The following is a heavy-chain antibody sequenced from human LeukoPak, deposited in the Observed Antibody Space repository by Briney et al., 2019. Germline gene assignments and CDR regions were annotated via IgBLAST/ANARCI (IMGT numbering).Heavy chain of an antibody. CDR1: GYTFTTYG. Sequence: ASVKVPCKASGYTFTTYGVTWVRQAPGQRLEWMGWISTYNDNTNYAQKFQGRVTMTTDTSTSTVYMELRSLTSDDTAIYYCARQVDTTMALPDYWGQGTLVTVSS. V-gene: IGHV1-18*01. J-gene: IGHJ4*02. CDR2: ISTYNDNT. CDR3: ARQVDTTMALPDY. D-gene: IGHD5-18*01.